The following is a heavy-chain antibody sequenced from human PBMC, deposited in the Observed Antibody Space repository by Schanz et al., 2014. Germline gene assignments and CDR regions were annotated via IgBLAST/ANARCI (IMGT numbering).Heavy chain of an antibody. CDR3: ASSGAGYSSSWDFDY. CDR2: ISTFRNEDT. CDR1: GYAFTTYG. V-gene: IGHV1-18*01. Sequence: QVQLVQSGAEVKKPGASVRVSCKVSGYAFTTYGISWVRQAPGQGPEFMGWISTFRNEDTNSAQRFQGRLTMTTDTSTSTAYMELRSLRFDDTAVYYCASSGAGYSSSWDFDYWGQGTLVTVSS. J-gene: IGHJ4*02. D-gene: IGHD6-13*01.